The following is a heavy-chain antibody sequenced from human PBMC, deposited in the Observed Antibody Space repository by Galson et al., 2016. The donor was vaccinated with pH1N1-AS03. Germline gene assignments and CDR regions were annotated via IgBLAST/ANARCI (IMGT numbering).Heavy chain of an antibody. CDR2: ISGSGGIA. Sequence: SLRLSCAASGFTFSNYVMSWVRQAPGKGLEWVSCISGSGGIANHADSVKGRLTTSRDNSGNTLYLQMNSLRAEDAAIYYCARRSPWESYYFDYWGQGTLVTVSS. V-gene: IGHV3-23*01. J-gene: IGHJ4*02. CDR3: ARRSPWESYYFDY. CDR1: GFTFSNYV. D-gene: IGHD3-16*01.